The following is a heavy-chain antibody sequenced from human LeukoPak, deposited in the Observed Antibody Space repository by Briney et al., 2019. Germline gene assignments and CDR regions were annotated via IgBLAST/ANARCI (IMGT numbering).Heavy chain of an antibody. V-gene: IGHV4-39*07. Sequence: SETLSLTCTVSGGSISSSSYYWGWIRQPPGKGLEWIGSIYYSGSTYYNPSLKSRVTISVDTSKNQFSLKLSSVTAADTAVYYCARDFSSFRGYSYGAPDYWGQGTLVTVSS. CDR3: ARDFSSFRGYSYGAPDY. CDR2: IYYSGST. CDR1: GGSISSSSYY. J-gene: IGHJ4*02. D-gene: IGHD5-18*01.